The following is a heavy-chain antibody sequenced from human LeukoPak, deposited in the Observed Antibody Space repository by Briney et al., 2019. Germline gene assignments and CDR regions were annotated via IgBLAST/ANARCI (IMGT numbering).Heavy chain of an antibody. D-gene: IGHD1-26*01. CDR1: GGSISSGGYY. J-gene: IGHJ5*01. V-gene: IGHV4-31*03. Sequence: SQTLSLTCTVSGGSISSGGYYWSWIRQHPGKGLEWIGYIYYSGSTYYNPSLKSRATMSVDTSKNHFTLKLRSVTAADTAVYYCAKATAGVEATTGFDSWGHGTLVTVAS. CDR2: IYYSGST. CDR3: AKATAGVEATTGFDS.